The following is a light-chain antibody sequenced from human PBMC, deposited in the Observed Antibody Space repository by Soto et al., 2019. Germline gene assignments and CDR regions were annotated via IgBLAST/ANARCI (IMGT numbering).Light chain of an antibody. Sequence: EIVMTQSPATLSVSPGERATLSCMASQSVSSNLAWYQQKPGQAPRLLIYGASTRATGIPARFSGSGSGTEFTLTISSLQSVDFAVYYCQQYNNWPPAFGQGTKVEIK. V-gene: IGKV3-15*01. CDR3: QQYNNWPPA. J-gene: IGKJ1*01. CDR1: QSVSSN. CDR2: GAS.